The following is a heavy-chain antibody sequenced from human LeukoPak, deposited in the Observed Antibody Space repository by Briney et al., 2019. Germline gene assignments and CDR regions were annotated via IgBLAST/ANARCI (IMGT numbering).Heavy chain of an antibody. CDR3: AKERSAHYYYYYMDV. D-gene: IGHD3-10*01. CDR2: INWNGGST. J-gene: IGHJ6*03. CDR1: GFTFDDYG. Sequence: PGGSLRLSCAASGFTFDDYGMSWVRQAPGKGLEWVSGINWNGGSTVYADSVKGRFTISRDNSKNSLYLQMNSLRTEDTALYYCAKERSAHYYYYYMDVRGKGTTVTVSS. V-gene: IGHV3-20*04.